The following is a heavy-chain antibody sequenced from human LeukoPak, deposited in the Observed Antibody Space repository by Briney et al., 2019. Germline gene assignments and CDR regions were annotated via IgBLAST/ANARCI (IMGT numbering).Heavy chain of an antibody. Sequence: GGSLRLSCAASGFTFSSYGMSWVRQAPGKGLEWVSAISGSGGSTYYADSVKGRFTISRDNPKNTLYLQMNSLRAEDTAVYYCAKDDPQNRIQLWQRPLNWGQGTLVTVSS. CDR3: AKDDPQNRIQLWQRPLN. D-gene: IGHD5-18*01. CDR1: GFTFSSYG. J-gene: IGHJ4*02. CDR2: ISGSGGST. V-gene: IGHV3-23*01.